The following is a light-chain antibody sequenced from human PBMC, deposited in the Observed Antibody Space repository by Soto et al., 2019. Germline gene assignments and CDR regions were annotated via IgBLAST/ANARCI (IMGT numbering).Light chain of an antibody. J-gene: IGLJ3*02. CDR3: SSYTSSSTVV. V-gene: IGLV2-14*01. CDR1: SSDVGAYNY. CDR2: DVT. Sequence: QSALTQPASVSGSPGQSVTITCSGSSSDVGAYNYVSWYQRHPGKAPKLMIYDVTNPPSGVSNRFSGSKSGNTASLTISGLQAEDQADYFCSSYTSSSTVVFGGGSKLTVL.